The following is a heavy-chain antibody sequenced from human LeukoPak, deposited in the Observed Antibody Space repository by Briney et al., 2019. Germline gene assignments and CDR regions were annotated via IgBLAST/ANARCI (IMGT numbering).Heavy chain of an antibody. CDR2: IIPIFGTA. CDR1: GGTFSSYA. Sequence: ASVKVSCKASGGTFSSYAIGWVRQAPGQGLEWMGGIIPIFGTANYAQKFQGRVTITTDESTSTAYMELSSLRSEDTAVYYCASRDGYNVFDYWGQGTLVTVSS. D-gene: IGHD5-24*01. V-gene: IGHV1-69*05. CDR3: ASRDGYNVFDY. J-gene: IGHJ4*02.